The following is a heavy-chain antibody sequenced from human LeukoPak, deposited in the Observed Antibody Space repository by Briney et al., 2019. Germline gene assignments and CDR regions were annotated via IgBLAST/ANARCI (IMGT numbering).Heavy chain of an antibody. Sequence: GGSLRLSCAASGFTFSSCWMTWVRQAPGKGLEWVANIKEDGSEKNYVDSVKGRFTISRDNAKNSLYLQMNSLRAEDTAVYYWATPLDYYDSSGYHQGGDWGQGTLVTVSS. D-gene: IGHD3-22*01. V-gene: IGHV3-7*03. CDR2: IKEDGSEK. CDR3: ATPLDYYDSSGYHQGGD. J-gene: IGHJ4*02. CDR1: GFTFSSCW.